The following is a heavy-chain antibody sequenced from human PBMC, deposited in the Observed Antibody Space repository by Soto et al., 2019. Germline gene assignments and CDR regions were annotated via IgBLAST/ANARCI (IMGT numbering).Heavy chain of an antibody. CDR2: IYYSGST. V-gene: IGHV4-39*01. CDR3: ASLYFFFFQAEDGIRDVRSVSAFLLNRSSDL. J-gene: IGHJ2*01. Sequence: PGNGLEWIGSIYYSGSTYYNPSLKRRVTISVDTSKNQFSMKLRSVTAADTAVYYCASLYFFFFQAEDGIRDVRSVSAFLLNRSSDL. D-gene: IGHD3-10*02.